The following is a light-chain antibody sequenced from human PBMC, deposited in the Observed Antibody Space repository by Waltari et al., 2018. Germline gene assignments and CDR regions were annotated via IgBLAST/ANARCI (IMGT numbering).Light chain of an antibody. V-gene: IGKV3-20*01. CDR3: QQFGGSPMYT. J-gene: IGKJ2*01. CDR1: QSVDSTY. Sequence: EVVLTQSPGTLSLYPGERAPLSCRASQSVDSTYLAWYQQKPGQAPTLLIYKTSTRATGIPDRFSGSGSGTDFSLNINILEPGDSAVYYCQQFGGSPMYTFGLGTKLEIK. CDR2: KTS.